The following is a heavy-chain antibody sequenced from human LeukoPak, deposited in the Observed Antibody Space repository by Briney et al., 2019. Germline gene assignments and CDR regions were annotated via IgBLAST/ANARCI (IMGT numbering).Heavy chain of an antibody. CDR2: ISYDGSNK. J-gene: IGHJ5*02. V-gene: IGHV3-30*01. CDR1: GFTFSSYA. CDR3: AKDGFPHSSTWYGWFDP. Sequence: AGGSLRLSCAASGFTFSSYAMHWVRQAPGKGLEWVAVISYDGSNKYYADSVKGRFTISRDNSKNTLYLQMNSLRAEDTAVYYCAKDGFPHSSTWYGWFDPWGHGTLVTVSS. D-gene: IGHD6-13*01.